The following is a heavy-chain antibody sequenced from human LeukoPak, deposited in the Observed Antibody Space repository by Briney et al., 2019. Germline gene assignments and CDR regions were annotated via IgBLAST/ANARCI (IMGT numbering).Heavy chain of an antibody. Sequence: GESLPLSCPASEFTYSSYTMTWVRPAPGKGLEWVSSITNDSSYIFYADYLKGRCTISRNNAKTSLYLQMNSLRAEDTALYFCARLGLSQPWLHAFYIWGQGSMVTVSS. CDR3: ARLGLSQPWLHAFYI. CDR1: EFTYSSYT. J-gene: IGHJ3*02. CDR2: ITNDSSYI. V-gene: IGHV3-21*01. D-gene: IGHD5-12*01.